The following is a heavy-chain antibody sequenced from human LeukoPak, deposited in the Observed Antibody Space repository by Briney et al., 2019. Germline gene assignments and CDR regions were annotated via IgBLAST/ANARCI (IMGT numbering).Heavy chain of an antibody. J-gene: IGHJ6*02. V-gene: IGHV4-59*07. CDR3: ASSEYSYGGLVYGMDV. CDR1: GGSLSNYY. CDR2: IYYTAHT. D-gene: IGHD5-18*01. Sequence: SDTLSLTCTLSGGSLSNYYWSWIRQPPGMGLEWLAYIYYTAHTNYNPSLKSRVTMSVDTSKNQFSLKLSSVTAADTAVYYCASSEYSYGGLVYGMDVWGQGTTVTVSS.